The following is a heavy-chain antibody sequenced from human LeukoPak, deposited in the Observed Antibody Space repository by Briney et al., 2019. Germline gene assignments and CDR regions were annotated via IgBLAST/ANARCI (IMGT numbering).Heavy chain of an antibody. Sequence: GGSLRLSCAATGLSFSSNFMSWVRQAPGKGLEWVSVIYGGGSTYYADSVKGRFTISRDNSKNTLYLQMNSLRAEDTAVYYCAKMTEMFDYWGQGTLVTVSS. CDR3: AKMTEMFDY. D-gene: IGHD5-24*01. CDR2: IYGGGST. V-gene: IGHV3-53*01. CDR1: GLSFSSNF. J-gene: IGHJ4*02.